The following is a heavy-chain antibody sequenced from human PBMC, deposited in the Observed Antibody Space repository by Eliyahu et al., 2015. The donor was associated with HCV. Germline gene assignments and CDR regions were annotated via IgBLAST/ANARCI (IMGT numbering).Heavy chain of an antibody. CDR1: GFTFSIYS. V-gene: IGHV3-48*02. D-gene: IGHD6-19*01. CDR3: AREQWPGFDS. J-gene: IGHJ4*02. Sequence: EVQLVESGGGLVQPGGSLXLSCXASGFTFSIYSMNWVRQAPGKELEWVSYISSSSSTIYYADSVKGRFTTSRDNAKNSLYLQMNSLRDEDTAVYYCAREQWPGFDSWGQGTLVIVSS. CDR2: ISSSSSTI.